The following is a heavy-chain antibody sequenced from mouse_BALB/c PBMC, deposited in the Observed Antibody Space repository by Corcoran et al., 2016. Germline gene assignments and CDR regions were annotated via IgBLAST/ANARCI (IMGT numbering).Heavy chain of an antibody. CDR1: GYTFTNYG. D-gene: IGHD1-1*01. V-gene: IGHV9-1*02. Sequence: QIQLVQSGPELKKPGETVKISCKASGYTFTNYGMNWVKQAAGKGLKWMGWINTYTGEPTYADDFKGRFAFSLETSASTAYLQINNLKNEDMATYFCARSYYGSSMDYWGQGTSVTVSS. CDR2: INTYTGEP. J-gene: IGHJ4*01. CDR3: ARSYYGSSMDY.